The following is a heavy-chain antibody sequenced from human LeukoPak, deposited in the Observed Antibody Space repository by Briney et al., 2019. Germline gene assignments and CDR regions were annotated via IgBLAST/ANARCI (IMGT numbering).Heavy chain of an antibody. CDR2: IYSGGNI. J-gene: IGHJ4*02. CDR3: ASHGREILHYFDY. CDR1: GFTISRNY. Sequence: GGSLRLSCTASGFTISRNYMNWVRQAPGKGLEWVSVIYSGGNINYADSVKGRFTISRDNSKNTLYLQMNSLRAEDTAVYYCASHGREILHYFDYWGQGTLVTVSS. V-gene: IGHV3-53*01. D-gene: IGHD1-26*01.